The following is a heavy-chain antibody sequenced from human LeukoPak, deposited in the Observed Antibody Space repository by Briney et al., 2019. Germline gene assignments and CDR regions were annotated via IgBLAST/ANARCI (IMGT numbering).Heavy chain of an antibody. CDR2: INHSGNT. Sequence: SETLSLTCAVYGGSFSVYYWSWIRQPPGKGLEWIGEINHSGNTNYNPSLKSRVTISVDTSKNQFSLKLSSVTAVDTAVYYCARGGFYCGGDCYVDYWGQGTLVTVSS. V-gene: IGHV4-34*01. CDR3: ARGGFYCGGDCYVDY. J-gene: IGHJ4*02. D-gene: IGHD2-21*02. CDR1: GGSFSVYY.